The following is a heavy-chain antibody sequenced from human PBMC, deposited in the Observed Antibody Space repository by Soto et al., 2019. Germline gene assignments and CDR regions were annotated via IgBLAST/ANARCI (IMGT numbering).Heavy chain of an antibody. CDR2: INGDYGNT. CDR3: ARCIQGDYYYGMDV. Sequence: QAQLVQSGAEVKKPGASVKVSCKASGYTFYSHSISWVRQAPGQGLEWMGRINGDYGNTQYAQKFRGRVTMTTDTSTNTVYMELTNLRSYDTAVYYCARCIQGDYYYGMDVWGQGTTVTVSS. D-gene: IGHD5-18*01. V-gene: IGHV1-18*01. J-gene: IGHJ6*02. CDR1: GYTFYSHS.